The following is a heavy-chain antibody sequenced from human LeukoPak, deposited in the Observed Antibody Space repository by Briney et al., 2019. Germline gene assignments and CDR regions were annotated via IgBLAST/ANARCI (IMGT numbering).Heavy chain of an antibody. V-gene: IGHV1-69*13. J-gene: IGHJ6*02. CDR1: GGTFSSYA. CDR2: IIPIFGTA. Sequence: SVKVTCKASGGTFSSYAISWVRQAPGQGLEWMGGIIPIFGTANYAQKFQGRVTITADESSSTAYMELSSLRSEDTAVYYCASTLKKGDYYYYYGMDVWGQGTTVTVSS. CDR3: ASTLKKGDYYYYYGMDV.